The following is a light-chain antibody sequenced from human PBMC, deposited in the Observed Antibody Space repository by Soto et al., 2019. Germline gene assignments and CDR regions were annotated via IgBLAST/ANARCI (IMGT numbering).Light chain of an antibody. J-gene: IGKJ1*01. V-gene: IGKV1-5*03. CDR1: QSIRSW. CDR3: QQYNSYPWT. Sequence: DIQMTQSPSTLSASVGDRVTITCRVSQSIRSWLAWYQQKAGKAPKLLIYKASSLESGVPSRFSGSGSGTEFTLTISSLQPDDFATYYCQQYNSYPWTFGQGTKVEIK. CDR2: KAS.